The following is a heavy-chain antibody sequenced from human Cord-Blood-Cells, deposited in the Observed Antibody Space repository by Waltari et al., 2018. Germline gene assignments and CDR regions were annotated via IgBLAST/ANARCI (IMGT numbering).Heavy chain of an antibody. CDR2: TFYRSKCDN. CDR1: GDSVSSNSVA. V-gene: IGHV6-1*01. CDR3: ARSAIGGKGPGRYFDL. D-gene: IGHD3-16*01. Sequence: QVQLQQSGPGLVKPSQTLPLTCAISGDSVSSNSVAWNWIRQSPSRGLEWLGRTFYRSKCDNDYAVSVKSRITIDPDTSKNQFSLQLNSVTPEDTAVYYCARSAIGGKGPGRYFDLWGRGTLVTVSS. J-gene: IGHJ2*01.